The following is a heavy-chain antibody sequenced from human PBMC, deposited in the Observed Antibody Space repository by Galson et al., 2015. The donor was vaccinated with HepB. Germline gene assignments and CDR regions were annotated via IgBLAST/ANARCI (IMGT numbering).Heavy chain of an antibody. CDR3: ARAGYSYGYYGMDV. V-gene: IGHV3-74*01. J-gene: IGHJ6*02. CDR2: INSDGSST. D-gene: IGHD5-18*01. CDR1: GFTFSSYW. Sequence: SLRLSCAASGFTFSSYWMHWVRQAPGKGLVWVSRINSDGSSTSYADSVKGRFTISRDNAKNTLYLQMNSLRAEDTAVYYCARAGYSYGYYGMDVWGQGTTVTVSS.